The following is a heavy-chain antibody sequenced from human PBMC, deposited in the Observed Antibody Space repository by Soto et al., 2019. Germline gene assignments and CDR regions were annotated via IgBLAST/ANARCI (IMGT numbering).Heavy chain of an antibody. J-gene: IGHJ4*02. Sequence: GGSLRLSCAASGFTFSSYSMNWVRQAPGKGLEWVSYISSSSSTIYYADSVKGRFTISRDNAKNSLYLQMNSLRDEDTAVYYCASWNYYDSSGYSDYWGQGTLVTVSS. CDR2: ISSSSSTI. D-gene: IGHD3-22*01. CDR1: GFTFSSYS. CDR3: ASWNYYDSSGYSDY. V-gene: IGHV3-48*02.